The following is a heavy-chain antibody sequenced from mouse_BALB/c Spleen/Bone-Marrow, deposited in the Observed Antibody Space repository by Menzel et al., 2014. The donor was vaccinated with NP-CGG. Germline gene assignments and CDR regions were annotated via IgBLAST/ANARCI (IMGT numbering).Heavy chain of an antibody. J-gene: IGHJ3*01. D-gene: IGHD2-4*01. V-gene: IGHV5-9-2*01. CDR1: GFTFSNYG. CDR2: ISGGGSYT. CDR3: ARHAYYDQTEVSFVY. Sequence: EVKLMESGGSLVKSGGSLKLSCAASGFTFSNYGMSWVRQTPEKRLEWVATISGGGSYTFYSDSVKGRFTISRDNAKNNLYLQLSSLRSEDTALYYCARHAYYDQTEVSFVYWGQGTLVTVSA.